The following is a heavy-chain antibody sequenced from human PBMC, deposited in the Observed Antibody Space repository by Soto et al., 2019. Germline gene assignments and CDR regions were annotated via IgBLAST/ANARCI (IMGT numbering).Heavy chain of an antibody. CDR3: ASAGNKHYYYYMDV. J-gene: IGHJ6*03. CDR1: GFTFSSYS. CDR2: ISSSSSTI. Sequence: EVQLVETGGGLVQPGGSLRLSCVGSGFTFSSYSMNWVRQAPGKGLEWVSYISSSSSTIFYADSVKGRFAISRDNAKNSLYLQMNSLRAEDTAVYYCASAGNKHYYYYMDVWGKGTMVTVSS. V-gene: IGHV3-48*01. D-gene: IGHD3-10*01.